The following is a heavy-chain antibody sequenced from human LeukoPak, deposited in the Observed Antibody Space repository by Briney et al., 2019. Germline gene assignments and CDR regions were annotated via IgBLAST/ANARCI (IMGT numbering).Heavy chain of an antibody. Sequence: GGSLRLSCAASGFTVSSNYMSWVRQAPGKGLEWVSVIYSGGSTYYADSVKGRFTISRDNSKNTLYLQMNSLRAEDTAVYYCARDLLVDTAMVTQDAFDIWGQGTMVTVSS. CDR3: ARDLLVDTAMVTQDAFDI. D-gene: IGHD5-18*01. J-gene: IGHJ3*02. V-gene: IGHV3-53*01. CDR1: GFTVSSNY. CDR2: IYSGGST.